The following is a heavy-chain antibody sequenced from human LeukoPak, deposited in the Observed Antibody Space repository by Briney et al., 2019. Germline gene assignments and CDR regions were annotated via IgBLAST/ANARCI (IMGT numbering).Heavy chain of an antibody. CDR1: GFTFSSYD. Sequence: GGSLRLSCAASGFTFSSYDMPWVRQATGKGLEWVSAIGTAGDTYYPGSVKGRFTISRENAKNSLYLQMNSLRAGDTAVYYCARADDSGYFDYWGQGTLVTVSS. CDR2: IGTAGDT. V-gene: IGHV3-13*01. D-gene: IGHD1-26*01. J-gene: IGHJ4*02. CDR3: ARADDSGYFDY.